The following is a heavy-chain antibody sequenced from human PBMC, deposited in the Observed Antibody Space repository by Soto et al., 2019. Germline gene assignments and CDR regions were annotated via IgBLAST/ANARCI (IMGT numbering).Heavy chain of an antibody. CDR1: GGSISSYY. D-gene: IGHD6-13*01. J-gene: IGHJ4*02. CDR3: ARLYSSSWYLNFDY. CDR2: IYYSGST. Sequence: SETLSLTCTVSGGSISSYYWSWIRQPPGKGLEWIGYIYYSGSTNYNPSLKSRVTISVDTSKNQFSLKLSSVTAADTAVYYCARLYSSSWYLNFDYWGQGTLVTVSS. V-gene: IGHV4-59*08.